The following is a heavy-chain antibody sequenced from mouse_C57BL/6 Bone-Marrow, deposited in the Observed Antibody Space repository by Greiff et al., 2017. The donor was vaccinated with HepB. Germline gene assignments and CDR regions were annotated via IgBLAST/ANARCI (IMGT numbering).Heavy chain of an antibody. Sequence: QVQLQQPGAELVMPGASVKLSCKASGYTFTSYWMHWVKQRPGQGLEWIGMIHPNSGSTNYNEKFKSKATLTVDKSSSTAYMQLSSLTSEDSAVYYCAREGGTVVATKDFDYWGQGTTLTVSS. CDR3: AREGGTVVATKDFDY. V-gene: IGHV1-64*01. J-gene: IGHJ2*01. CDR2: IHPNSGST. CDR1: GYTFTSYW. D-gene: IGHD1-1*01.